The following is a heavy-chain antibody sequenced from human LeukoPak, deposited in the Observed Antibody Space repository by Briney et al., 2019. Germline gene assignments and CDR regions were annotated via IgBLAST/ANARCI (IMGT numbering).Heavy chain of an antibody. CDR3: ARHVNSGWDRISFIDY. J-gene: IGHJ4*02. V-gene: IGHV4-39*01. CDR2: IYYSGST. D-gene: IGHD6-19*01. Sequence: PSETLSLTCTVSGGSISRSSYYWGWIRQPPGKGLEWIGSIYYSGSTYYNPSLKSRVTISVDTSKDQFSLKLSSVTAADTAVYYCARHVNSGWDRISFIDYWGQGTLVTVSS. CDR1: GGSISRSSYY.